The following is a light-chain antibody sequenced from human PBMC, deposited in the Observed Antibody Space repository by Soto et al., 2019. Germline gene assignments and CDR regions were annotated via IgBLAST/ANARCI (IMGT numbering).Light chain of an antibody. Sequence: DIQMTQSPSTLSASVRDRVTITCRASQSINNLLAWYQQKPGKAPNLLIYKASSLESGIPSRFSGSGSGTEFTLTISSLQPDDFATYYCQQYNNYSWTFGQGTKVEIK. V-gene: IGKV1-5*03. CDR1: QSINNL. J-gene: IGKJ1*01. CDR3: QQYNNYSWT. CDR2: KAS.